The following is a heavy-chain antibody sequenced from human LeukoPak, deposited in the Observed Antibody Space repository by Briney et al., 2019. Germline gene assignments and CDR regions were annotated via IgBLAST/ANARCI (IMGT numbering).Heavy chain of an antibody. J-gene: IGHJ6*02. Sequence: GGSLRLSCAASGFTFSSYGMHWVRQAPGKGLEWVSSISNGGSFEFYADSVKGRFTVSRDNAKHSLYLQMNGLRAEDTAVYYCARGHYGDTYGMDVWGQGTAVTVSS. V-gene: IGHV3-21*01. CDR3: ARGHYGDTYGMDV. CDR2: ISNGGSFE. CDR1: GFTFSSYG. D-gene: IGHD4-17*01.